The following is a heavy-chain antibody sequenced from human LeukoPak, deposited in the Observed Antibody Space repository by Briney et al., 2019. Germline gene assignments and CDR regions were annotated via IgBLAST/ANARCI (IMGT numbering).Heavy chain of an antibody. CDR1: EFTFSSYS. CDR3: ARDPNSSSAFDI. V-gene: IGHV3-21*01. Sequence: GGSLRLSCAAPEFTFSSYSMNWVRQAPGKGLEWVSSIRSSSSYIYYADSVKGRFTISRDNAKNSLYLQMNSLRAEDTAVYYCARDPNSSSAFDIWGQGTMVTVSS. J-gene: IGHJ3*02. CDR2: IRSSSSYI. D-gene: IGHD6-6*01.